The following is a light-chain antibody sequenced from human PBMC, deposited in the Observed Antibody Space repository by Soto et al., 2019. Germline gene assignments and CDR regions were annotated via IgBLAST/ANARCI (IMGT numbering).Light chain of an antibody. CDR2: EVT. V-gene: IGLV2-14*03. CDR3: SSYTSNSGRV. Sequence: QSALTQPASVSGSPGQSITISCSGTSGDVGGYNYVSWYQQHPGKAPQLMIYEVTHRPSGVSDRFSGSKSGNTASLTISGLQDEDAAYYYCSSYTSNSGRVFGGGTKLTVL. CDR1: SGDVGGYNY. J-gene: IGLJ3*02.